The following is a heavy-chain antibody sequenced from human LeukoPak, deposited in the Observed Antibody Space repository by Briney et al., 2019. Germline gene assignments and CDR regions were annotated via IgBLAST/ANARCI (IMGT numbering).Heavy chain of an antibody. Sequence: PSETLSLTCTVSGGSISSYYGRWIRQPPGHGLEWIGYIYYSGSTNYNPSLRSRVTISVDTSKNQFSLKLSSVTAADTAVYYCARGGYDILTGYGNFDCWGQGTLVTVSS. V-gene: IGHV4-59*01. CDR1: GGSISSYY. CDR2: IYYSGST. D-gene: IGHD3-9*01. CDR3: ARGGYDILTGYGNFDC. J-gene: IGHJ4*01.